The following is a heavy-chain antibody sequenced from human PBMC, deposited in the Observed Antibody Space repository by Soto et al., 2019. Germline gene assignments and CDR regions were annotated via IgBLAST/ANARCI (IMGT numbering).Heavy chain of an antibody. CDR2: IYYSGST. J-gene: IGHJ4*02. CDR1: GGSISSSSYY. D-gene: IGHD2-15*01. Sequence: QLQLQESGPGLVKPSETLSLTCTVSGGSISSSSYYWGWIRQPPGKGLEWIGSIYYSGSTYYNPSLKIRVTVSVDTSTNQFSRMLGSVTAADTAVYYCTSMPPAVAAAYWGQGTLVTVSS. V-gene: IGHV4-39*01. CDR3: TSMPPAVAAAY.